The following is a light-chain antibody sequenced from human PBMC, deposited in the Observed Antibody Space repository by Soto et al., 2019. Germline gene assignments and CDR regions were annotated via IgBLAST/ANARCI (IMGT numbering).Light chain of an antibody. CDR3: QKYDGAPRT. CDR1: QGIGKY. V-gene: IGKV1-27*01. CDR2: AAS. Sequence: DFQMTQSPSSLSASVGDIVTITCRASQGIGKYLAWYQQKAGKDPNLLIYAASTLQSGVPSRFSGSGSGTDFTLSISSLQLEDVATYSCQKYDGAPRTFGQGTKVEI. J-gene: IGKJ1*01.